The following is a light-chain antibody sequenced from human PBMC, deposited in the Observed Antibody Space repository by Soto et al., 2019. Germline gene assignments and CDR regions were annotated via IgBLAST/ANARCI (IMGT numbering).Light chain of an antibody. CDR2: DAS. CDR1: QSVSSY. V-gene: IGKV3-11*01. J-gene: IGKJ5*01. CDR3: QQRSNWPRIT. Sequence: ELVLTQSPSTLSFSPGERATLSCRASQSVSSYLAWYQQKPGQAPRLLIYDASNRATGIPARFSGSGSGTDFTLTISSLEPEGCAVYYGQQRSNWPRITFGQGTRLEIK.